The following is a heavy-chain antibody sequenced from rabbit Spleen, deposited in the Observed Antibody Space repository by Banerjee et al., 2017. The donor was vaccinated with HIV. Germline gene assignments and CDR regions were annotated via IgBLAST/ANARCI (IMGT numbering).Heavy chain of an antibody. CDR2: INAVTGKA. Sequence: QEQLVESGGGLVKPEGSLTLTCKASGFSFSNKAVMCWVRQAPGKGLEWIACINAVTGKALYASWAKGRYTFSKTSSTTVTLEMTSLTAADTATYFCARNGGMLNYELWGPGTLVTVS. D-gene: IGHD6-1*01. CDR1: GFSFSNKAV. CDR3: ARNGGMLNYEL. V-gene: IGHV1S45*01. J-gene: IGHJ4*01.